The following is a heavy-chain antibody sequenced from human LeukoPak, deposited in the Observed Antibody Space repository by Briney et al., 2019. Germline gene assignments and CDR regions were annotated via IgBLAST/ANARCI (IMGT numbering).Heavy chain of an antibody. CDR3: ARRRDYYDSSGYYSYDAFDI. CDR1: GGTFSSYA. V-gene: IGHV1-69*13. Sequence: SVKVSCTASGGTFSSYAISWVRQAPGQGLEWMGGIIPIFGTANYAQKFQGRVTITADESTSTAYMELSSLRSEDTAVYYCARRRDYYDSSGYYSYDAFDIWGQGTMVTVSS. J-gene: IGHJ3*02. D-gene: IGHD3-22*01. CDR2: IIPIFGTA.